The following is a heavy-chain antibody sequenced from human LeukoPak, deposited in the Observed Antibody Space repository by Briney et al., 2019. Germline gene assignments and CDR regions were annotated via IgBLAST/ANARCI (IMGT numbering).Heavy chain of an antibody. CDR3: ARDYGSGSYVVSAGWFDP. D-gene: IGHD3-10*01. Sequence: ASVKVSCKASGYTFTGYYMHWVRQAPGQGLEWMGRINHNSGGTNYAQKFQGRVTMTRDTSISTAYMELSRLRSDDTAVYYCARDYGSGSYVVSAGWFDPWGQGTLVTVSS. CDR2: INHNSGGT. J-gene: IGHJ5*02. CDR1: GYTFTGYY. V-gene: IGHV1-2*06.